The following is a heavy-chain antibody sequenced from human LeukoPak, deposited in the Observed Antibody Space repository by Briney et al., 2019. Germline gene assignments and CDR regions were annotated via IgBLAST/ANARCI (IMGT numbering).Heavy chain of an antibody. D-gene: IGHD3-10*01. Sequence: PGGSLRLSCAASGFTFSSYAMSWVRQAPGKGLEWVAVISYDGSNKYYADSVKGRFTISRDNSKNTLYLQMNSLRAEDTAVYYCAREANYYGSEMFDYWGQGTLVTVSS. J-gene: IGHJ4*02. CDR1: GFTFSSYA. CDR3: AREANYYGSEMFDY. V-gene: IGHV3-30-3*01. CDR2: ISYDGSNK.